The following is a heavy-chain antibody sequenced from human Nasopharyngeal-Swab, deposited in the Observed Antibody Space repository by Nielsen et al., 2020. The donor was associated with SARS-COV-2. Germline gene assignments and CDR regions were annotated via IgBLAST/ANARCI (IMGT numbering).Heavy chain of an antibody. CDR3: ARDLVVRGVIASDAFDI. D-gene: IGHD3-10*01. CDR1: GYTFPGYY. J-gene: IGHJ3*02. V-gene: IGHV1-18*01. Sequence: ASVKVSCKASGYTFPGYYMHWVRQAPGQGLEWMGWISAYNGNTAYAQKLQGRVTMTTDTSTNTTYMELRSLRSDDTAVYYCARDLVVRGVIASDAFDIWGQGTMVSVSS. CDR2: ISAYNGNT.